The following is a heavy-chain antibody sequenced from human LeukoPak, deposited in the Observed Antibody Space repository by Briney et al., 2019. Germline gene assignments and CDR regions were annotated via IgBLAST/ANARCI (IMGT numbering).Heavy chain of an antibody. CDR1: GYTFTSYY. D-gene: IGHD6-13*01. CDR2: INPSGGST. CDR3: ARAKSERIAAAGTPDAFDI. V-gene: IGHV1-46*01. J-gene: IGHJ3*02. Sequence: ASVKVSCKASGYTFTSYYMHWVRQAPGQGLEWMGIINPSGGSTSYAQKFQGRVTMTRDTSTSTVYMELSSLRSEDTAVYYCARAKSERIAAAGTPDAFDIWGQGTMVTVSS.